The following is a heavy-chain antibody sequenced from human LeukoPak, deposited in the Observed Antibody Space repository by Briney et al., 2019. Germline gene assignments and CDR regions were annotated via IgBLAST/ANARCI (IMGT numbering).Heavy chain of an antibody. CDR3: ARDPSITMVRGLDY. J-gene: IGHJ4*02. Sequence: GGTLRLSCAASGFTFSSYWMSWVRQAPGKGLEWVAVISYDGSNKYYADSVKGRFTISRDNSKNTLYLQMNSLRAEDTAVYYCARDPSITMVRGLDYWGQGTLVTVSS. V-gene: IGHV3-30-3*01. CDR2: ISYDGSNK. CDR1: GFTFSSYW. D-gene: IGHD3-10*01.